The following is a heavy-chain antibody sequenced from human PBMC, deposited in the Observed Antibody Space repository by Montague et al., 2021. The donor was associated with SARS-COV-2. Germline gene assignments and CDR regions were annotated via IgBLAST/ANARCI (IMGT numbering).Heavy chain of an antibody. CDR2: ISASGVST. J-gene: IGHJ2*01. CDR1: DFRFRGFA. V-gene: IGHV3-23*01. Sequence: SLRLSCAASDFRFRGFAFSWVRQAPGKGIEWVSGISASGVSTYLADSAKGRFTVSRDNDKNTLYLQLNSLRVEDTAVYYCAREADVGTWYFDLWGRGALVSVSP. D-gene: IGHD1-26*01. CDR3: AREADVGTWYFDL.